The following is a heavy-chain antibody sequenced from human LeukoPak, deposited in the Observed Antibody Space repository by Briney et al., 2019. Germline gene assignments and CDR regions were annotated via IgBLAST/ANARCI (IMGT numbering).Heavy chain of an antibody. CDR3: VRGGIQVSGIDEIDY. V-gene: IGHV3-13*01. Sequence: GGSLRLSCAASGFTFRSYDMHWVRQVTGKGLEWVSAVGISGDTYYAGSAKGRFTISRENAKNSLYLQMNSLTAGDTAVYYCVRGGIQVSGIDEIDYWGQGTLVTVSS. D-gene: IGHD6-19*01. CDR1: GFTFRSYD. CDR2: VGISGDT. J-gene: IGHJ4*02.